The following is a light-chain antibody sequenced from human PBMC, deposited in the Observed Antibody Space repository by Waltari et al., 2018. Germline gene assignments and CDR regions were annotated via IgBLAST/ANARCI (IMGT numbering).Light chain of an antibody. J-gene: IGKJ2*01. Sequence: DIVMTQSPLSLTVTPGEPASISCRSSQSLLHDVGHTFFDWYLQRPGQPPQLLIYWGSNRAFGVPDRFSGSESGTDFTLKISSVEAEDVGTYYCMQALQTPYTFGQGTKLDIK. CDR1: QSLLHDVGHTF. CDR3: MQALQTPYT. CDR2: WGS. V-gene: IGKV2-28*01.